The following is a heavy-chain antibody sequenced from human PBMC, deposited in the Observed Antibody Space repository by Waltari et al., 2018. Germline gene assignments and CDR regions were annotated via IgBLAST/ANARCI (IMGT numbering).Heavy chain of an antibody. CDR1: GFTFSSYS. CDR3: ARDYYDSSGYSDY. Sequence: AASGFTFSSYSMNWVRQAPGKGLEWVSSISSSSSYIYYADSVKGRFTISRDNAKNSLYLQMNSLRAEDTAVYYCARDYYDSSGYSDYWGQGTLVTVSS. D-gene: IGHD3-22*01. J-gene: IGHJ4*02. CDR2: ISSSSSYI. V-gene: IGHV3-21*01.